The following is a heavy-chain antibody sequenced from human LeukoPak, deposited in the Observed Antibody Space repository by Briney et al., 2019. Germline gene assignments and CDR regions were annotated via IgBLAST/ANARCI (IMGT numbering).Heavy chain of an antibody. J-gene: IGHJ5*02. CDR3: AKDGKVDTMIVVVTWFDP. CDR2: INHSGST. D-gene: IGHD3-22*01. V-gene: IGHV4-34*01. CDR1: GGSFSGYY. Sequence: SETLSLTCAVYGGSFSGYYWSWIRQPPGKGLEWIGEINHSGSTNYNPSLKSRVTIPVDTSKNQFSLKLSSVTAADTAVYYCAKDGKVDTMIVVVTWFDPWGQGTLVTVSS.